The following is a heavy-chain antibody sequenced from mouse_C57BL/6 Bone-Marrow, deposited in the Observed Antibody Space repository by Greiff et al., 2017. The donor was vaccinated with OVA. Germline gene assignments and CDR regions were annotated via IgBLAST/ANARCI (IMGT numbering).Heavy chain of an antibody. Sequence: EVQLQQSGPGMVKPSQSLSLTCTVTGYSITSGYDWHWIRHFPGNKLEWMGYISYSGSTNYNPSLKSRISITHDTSKNHFFLKLNSVTTEDTATYYCARGYDYGSSSAWFAYWGQGTLVTVSA. CDR1: GYSITSGYD. CDR2: ISYSGST. J-gene: IGHJ3*01. D-gene: IGHD1-1*01. CDR3: ARGYDYGSSSAWFAY. V-gene: IGHV3-1*01.